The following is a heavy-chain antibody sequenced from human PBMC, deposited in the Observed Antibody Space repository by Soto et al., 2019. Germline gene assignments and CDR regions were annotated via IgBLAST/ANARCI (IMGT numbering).Heavy chain of an antibody. CDR1: GFTFTSSA. CDR2: IVVGSGNT. Sequence: GASVKVSWKASGFTFTSSAVQWVRQARGQRLEWIGWIVVGSGNTNYAQKFQERVTITRDMSTSTAYMELSSLRSEDTAVYYCAADPGTSYYYYYGMDVWGQGTTVTVSS. V-gene: IGHV1-58*01. D-gene: IGHD1-7*01. CDR3: AADPGTSYYYYYGMDV. J-gene: IGHJ6*02.